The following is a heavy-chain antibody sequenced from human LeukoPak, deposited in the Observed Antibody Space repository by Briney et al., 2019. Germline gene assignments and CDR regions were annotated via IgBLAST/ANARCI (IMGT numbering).Heavy chain of an antibody. Sequence: GGSLRLSCAASQFTFSYYRMNWVRQAPGKGLEWVAVISYDGSNKYYADSVKGRFTISRDNSKNTLYLQMNSLRAEDTAVYYCARGGGSGQFDPWGQGTLVTVSS. V-gene: IGHV3-30*03. CDR1: QFTFSYYR. J-gene: IGHJ5*02. CDR3: ARGGGSGQFDP. D-gene: IGHD6-19*01. CDR2: ISYDGSNK.